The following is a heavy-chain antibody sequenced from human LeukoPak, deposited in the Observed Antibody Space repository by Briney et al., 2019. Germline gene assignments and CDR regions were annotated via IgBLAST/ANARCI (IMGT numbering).Heavy chain of an antibody. CDR1: GGSIYSYY. Sequence: KTSETLSLTCTVSGGSIYSYYWSWIRQTSGKRLEWIGRVFSGGNTDYNPSLKSRLTMSVDTSNNQFSLILDSVTAADTAVYYCARERDCSGGGRQGPFDYWGQGTLVTVSS. J-gene: IGHJ4*02. CDR3: ARERDCSGGGRQGPFDY. V-gene: IGHV4-4*07. CDR2: VFSGGNT. D-gene: IGHD2-15*01.